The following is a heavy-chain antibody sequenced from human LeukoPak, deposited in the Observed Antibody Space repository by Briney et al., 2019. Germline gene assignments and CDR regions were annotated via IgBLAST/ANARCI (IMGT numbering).Heavy chain of an antibody. CDR1: GFSLSTSGVG. V-gene: IGHV2-5*02. Sequence: SGPTLVKPTQTLTLTCAFSGFSLSTSGVGVGWIRQPPGKALEWLALIYWDDDKRYTPSLVGRLTITKDTSANQVVLTVTNVDPVDTATYYCAHRFLLSGYYGIFDYWGQGALVTVSS. CDR2: IYWDDDK. D-gene: IGHD3-3*01. CDR3: AHRFLLSGYYGIFDY. J-gene: IGHJ4*02.